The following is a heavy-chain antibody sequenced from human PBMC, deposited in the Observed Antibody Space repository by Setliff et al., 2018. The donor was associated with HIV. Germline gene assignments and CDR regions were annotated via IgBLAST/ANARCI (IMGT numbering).Heavy chain of an antibody. D-gene: IGHD6-6*01. Sequence: AASVKVSCKASGYTFTSYAMHWVRQAPGQRLEWMGWINAGNGNTKYSQEFQGRVTITRDTSASTAYMELSSLRSEDMAVYYCARGPLIAARGSFDYWGQGTLVTVSS. J-gene: IGHJ4*02. CDR3: ARGPLIAARGSFDY. CDR1: GYTFTSYA. CDR2: INAGNGNT. V-gene: IGHV1-3*03.